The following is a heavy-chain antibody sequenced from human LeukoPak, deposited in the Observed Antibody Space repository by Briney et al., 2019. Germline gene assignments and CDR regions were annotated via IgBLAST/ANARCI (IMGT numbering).Heavy chain of an antibody. D-gene: IGHD5-18*01. CDR1: GGTFISYA. Sequence: ASVKVSCKASGGTFISYAISWVRQAPGQGLEWMGGIIPIFGTANYAQKFQGRVTITADESTSTAYMELSSLRSEDTAVYYCAKDGGLAYSYGFGYFDYWGQGTLVTVSS. CDR2: IIPIFGTA. V-gene: IGHV1-69*13. CDR3: AKDGGLAYSYGFGYFDY. J-gene: IGHJ4*02.